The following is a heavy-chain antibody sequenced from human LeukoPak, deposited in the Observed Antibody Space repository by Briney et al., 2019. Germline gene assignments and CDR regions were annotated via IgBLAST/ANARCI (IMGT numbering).Heavy chain of an antibody. CDR3: ARGRRYRNGPLGYYYYYMDV. V-gene: IGHV1-8*03. D-gene: IGHD2-8*01. J-gene: IGHJ6*03. Sequence: ASVKVSCKASGYTFTSYDINWVRQATGQGLEWMGWMNPNSGNTGYAQKFQGRVTITRNTSISTAYMELSSLRSEDTAVCYCARGRRYRNGPLGYYYYYMDVWGKGTTVTVSS. CDR1: GYTFTSYD. CDR2: MNPNSGNT.